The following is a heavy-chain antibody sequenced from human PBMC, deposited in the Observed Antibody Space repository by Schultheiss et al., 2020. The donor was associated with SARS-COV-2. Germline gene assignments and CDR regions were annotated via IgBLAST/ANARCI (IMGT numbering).Heavy chain of an antibody. CDR2: INHSGST. V-gene: IGHV4-34*01. J-gene: IGHJ4*02. D-gene: IGHD3-22*01. CDR3: ARNGAARDSSGHYYGY. Sequence: SQTLSLTCAVYGGSFSGYYWSWIRQPPGKGLEWIGEINHSGSTNYNPSLKSRVTISVDTSKNQFSLKLNSVTAADTAVYYCARNGAARDSSGHYYGYWGQGTLVTVSS. CDR1: GGSFSGYY.